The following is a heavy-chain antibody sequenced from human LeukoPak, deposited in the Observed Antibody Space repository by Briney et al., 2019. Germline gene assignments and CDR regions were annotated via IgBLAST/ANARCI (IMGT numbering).Heavy chain of an antibody. CDR3: AKLQTAVVPAATLGFDS. Sequence: GGSLRLSCAASGFTFSSYAMSWVRQAPGKGLEWVSAISGSGGSTYYADSVKGRFTISRDNSKNTLYLQMNSLRAEDTAIYYCAKLQTAVVPAATLGFDSWGQGTLVTVSS. V-gene: IGHV3-23*01. J-gene: IGHJ4*02. D-gene: IGHD2-2*01. CDR1: GFTFSSYA. CDR2: ISGSGGST.